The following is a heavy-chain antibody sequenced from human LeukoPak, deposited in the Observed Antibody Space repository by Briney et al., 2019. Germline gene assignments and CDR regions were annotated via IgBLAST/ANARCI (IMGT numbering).Heavy chain of an antibody. CDR1: GFIFSSYG. J-gene: IGHJ3*02. CDR2: IRYDGSYT. Sequence: GGSLRLSCAATGFIFSSYGMHWVRQAPGKGLEWVAFIRYDGSYTYNADSVKGRFTISRDNSKNTLYLQMNSLRDEDTAVYYCTILTYGEAFDIWGQGTMVTVSS. CDR3: TILTYGEAFDI. D-gene: IGHD4-17*01. V-gene: IGHV3-30*02.